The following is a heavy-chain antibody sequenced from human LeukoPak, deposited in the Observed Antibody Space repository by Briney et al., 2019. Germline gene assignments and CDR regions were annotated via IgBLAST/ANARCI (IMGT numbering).Heavy chain of an antibody. CDR1: GGSFSGYY. D-gene: IGHD3-10*01. Sequence: SGTLSLTCAVYGGSFSGYYWSWIRQPPGRGLEWIGEINHSGRTNYNPSLKSRVTISVDTSKNQFSLKLSSVTAADTAVYYCAREGFGELSHFDYWGQGTLVTVSS. V-gene: IGHV4-34*01. CDR2: INHSGRT. CDR3: AREGFGELSHFDY. J-gene: IGHJ4*02.